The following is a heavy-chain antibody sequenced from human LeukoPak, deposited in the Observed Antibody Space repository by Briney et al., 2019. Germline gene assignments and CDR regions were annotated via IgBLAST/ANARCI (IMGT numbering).Heavy chain of an antibody. CDR3: ARGLARTSMVTRGGVRFEY. D-gene: IGHD5-18*01. CDR1: GYTFTSYD. CDR2: MNPNSGNT. J-gene: IGHJ4*02. V-gene: IGHV1-8*01. Sequence: ASVKVSCKASGYTFTSYDINWVRQATGQGLEWMGWMNPNSGNTGYAQKFQGRVTMTRNTSISTAYMELSSLRSEDTAVYYCARGLARTSMVTRGGVRFEYWGQGTLVTVSS.